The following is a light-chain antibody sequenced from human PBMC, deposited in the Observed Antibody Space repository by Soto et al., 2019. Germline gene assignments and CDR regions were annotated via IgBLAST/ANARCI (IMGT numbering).Light chain of an antibody. V-gene: IGKV1-39*01. CDR2: AAS. CDR1: QSITGY. CDR3: QQSYSTPPT. J-gene: IGKJ1*01. Sequence: DIQMTQSPSSLSASVGDRVTITCRASQSITGYLNWYQHKPGRAPKLLIYAASSLQSGVPSRFSGSGSGTDFTLTISSLQPEDFATYYCQQSYSTPPTFGQGTKVEIK.